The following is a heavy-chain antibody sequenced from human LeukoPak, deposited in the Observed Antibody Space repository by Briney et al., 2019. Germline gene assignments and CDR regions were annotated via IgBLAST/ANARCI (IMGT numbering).Heavy chain of an antibody. J-gene: IGHJ3*02. CDR2: IWYDGSNK. Sequence: PGGSLRLSCAASGFTFSSYGMHWVRQAPGKGLEWVAVIWYDGSNKYYADSVKGRFTISSDNSKNTLYLQMYSLRAEDTAVYYCARDRWGAFDIWGQGTMVTVSS. CDR3: ARDRWGAFDI. CDR1: GFTFSSYG. D-gene: IGHD3-16*01. V-gene: IGHV3-33*01.